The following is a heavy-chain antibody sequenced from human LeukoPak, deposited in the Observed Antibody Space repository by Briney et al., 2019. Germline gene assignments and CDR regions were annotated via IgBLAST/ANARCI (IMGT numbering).Heavy chain of an antibody. V-gene: IGHV3-30*02. CDR3: AKGERLFSNPSLFDY. CDR2: IRYDGSNK. D-gene: IGHD3-3*01. CDR1: GFTFSSYG. Sequence: GGSLRLSCAASGFTFSSYGMHWVRQAPGKGLEWVAFIRYDGSNKYYADSVKGRFTISRDNSKNTLYLQMNSLRAEDTAVYYCAKGERLFSNPSLFDYWGQGTLVTVSS. J-gene: IGHJ4*02.